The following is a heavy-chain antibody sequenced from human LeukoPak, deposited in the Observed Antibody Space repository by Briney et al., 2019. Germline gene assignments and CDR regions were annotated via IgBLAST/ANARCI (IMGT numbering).Heavy chain of an antibody. J-gene: IGHJ6*03. D-gene: IGHD4-17*01. CDR1: GFTFSSYS. CDR2: ISSSSSYI. CDR3: AREGYGDYVGDYYYYYYYMDV. V-gene: IGHV3-21*01. Sequence: GGSLRLSCAASGFTFSSYSMNWVRQAPGKGLEWVSSISSSSSYIYYADSVKGRFTISRDNAKNSLYLQMNSLRAEDMAVYYCAREGYGDYVGDYYYYYYYMDVWGKGTTVTVSS.